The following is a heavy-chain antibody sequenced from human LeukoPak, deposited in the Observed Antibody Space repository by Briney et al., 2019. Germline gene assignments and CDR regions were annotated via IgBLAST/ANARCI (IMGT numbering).Heavy chain of an antibody. J-gene: IGHJ4*02. V-gene: IGHV4-59*01. CDR2: IYYSGST. Sequence: SETLSLTCTVSGGSISSYYWSWIRQPPGKGLGWIGYIYYSGSTNYNPSLKRRVTISVDTSKNQFSLKLSSVTAADTAVYYCARGYDSSSWYYFDYWGQGTLVTVSS. D-gene: IGHD3-22*01. CDR1: GGSISSYY. CDR3: ARGYDSSSWYYFDY.